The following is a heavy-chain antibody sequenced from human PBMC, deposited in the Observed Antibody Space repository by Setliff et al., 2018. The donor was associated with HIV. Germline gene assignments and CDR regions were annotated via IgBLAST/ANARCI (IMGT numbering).Heavy chain of an antibody. J-gene: IGHJ3*02. CDR1: GGSIISYY. Sequence: SETLSLTCTVSGGSIISYYWSWIRQPPGKGLEWIAYIYYSGTTKYNPSLKSRVSISVDTSKNQFSLKLSSVTAADTAVYYCARVSKSSPDAFDIWGQGTMVTVSS. V-gene: IGHV4-59*01. CDR2: IYYSGTT. D-gene: IGHD6-13*01. CDR3: ARVSKSSPDAFDI.